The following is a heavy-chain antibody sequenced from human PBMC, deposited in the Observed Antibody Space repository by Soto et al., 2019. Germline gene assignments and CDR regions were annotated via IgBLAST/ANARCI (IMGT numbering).Heavy chain of an antibody. CDR3: ARDLWFGEPYYYGMDV. CDR2: IIPILGIA. Sequence: QVQLVQSGAEVKKPGSSVKVSCKASGGTFSSYTISWVRQAPGQGLEWMGRIIPILGIANYAQKFQGRVTITADKSTSTAYMELSSLRSEDTGVYYCARDLWFGEPYYYGMDVWGQGTTVTVSS. J-gene: IGHJ6*02. D-gene: IGHD3-10*01. CDR1: GGTFSSYT. V-gene: IGHV1-69*08.